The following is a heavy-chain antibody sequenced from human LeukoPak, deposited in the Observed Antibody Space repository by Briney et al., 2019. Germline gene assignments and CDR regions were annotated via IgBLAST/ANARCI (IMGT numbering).Heavy chain of an antibody. J-gene: IGHJ4*02. CDR3: ASPIQYSSGCWDY. CDR1: GGPISSSSYY. CDR2: IYYSGST. V-gene: IGHV4-39*01. D-gene: IGHD6-19*01. Sequence: SETLSLTCTVSGGPISSSSYYWGWIRQPPGKGLEWIGSIYYSGSTYYNPSLKSRVTISVDTSKNQFSLKLSSVTAADTAVYYCASPIQYSSGCWDYWGQGTLVTVSS.